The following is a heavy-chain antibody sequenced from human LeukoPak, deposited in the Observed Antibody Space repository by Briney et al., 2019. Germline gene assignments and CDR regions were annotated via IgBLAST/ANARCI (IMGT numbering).Heavy chain of an antibody. J-gene: IGHJ4*02. V-gene: IGHV4-59*08. CDR1: GGSISSYY. D-gene: IGHD2-8*02. CDR3: ARQRPFFSGPYFDY. CDR2: IYYSGST. Sequence: SETLSLTCTVSGGSISSYYWSWIRQPPGKGLEWIGYIYYSGSTNYSPSLKSRVTISVDTSKNQFSLKLSSVTAADTAVYYCARQRPFFSGPYFDYWSQGTLVTVSS.